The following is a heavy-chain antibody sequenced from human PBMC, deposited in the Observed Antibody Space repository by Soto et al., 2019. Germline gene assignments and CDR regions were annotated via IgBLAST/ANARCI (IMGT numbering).Heavy chain of an antibody. J-gene: IGHJ6*02. D-gene: IGHD6-13*01. CDR1: GGSISSYY. Sequence: SETLSLTCTVSGGSISSYYWSWIRQPAGKGLEWIGRIYTSGSTNYNPSLKSRVTMSVDTSKNQFSLKLSSVTAADTAVYYCARAASSSWDYYYGMDVWGQGTTVTVSS. V-gene: IGHV4-4*07. CDR2: IYTSGST. CDR3: ARAASSSWDYYYGMDV.